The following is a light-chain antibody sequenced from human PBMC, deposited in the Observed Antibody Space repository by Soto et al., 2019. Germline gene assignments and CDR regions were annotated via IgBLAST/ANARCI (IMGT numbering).Light chain of an antibody. CDR2: DVS. Sequence: QSVLTQPASVSGSPGQSITISCTGTSSDVGGYNYVSWYQQHPGKAPKLMIYDVSNRPSEVSNRFSGSKSGNTASLTISGLQADDEADYYCSSYTSSSSYVFGTGTKVTVL. CDR3: SSYTSSSSYV. V-gene: IGLV2-14*01. J-gene: IGLJ1*01. CDR1: SSDVGGYNY.